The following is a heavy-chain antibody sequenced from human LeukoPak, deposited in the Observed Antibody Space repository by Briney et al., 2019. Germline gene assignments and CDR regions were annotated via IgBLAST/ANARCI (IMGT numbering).Heavy chain of an antibody. CDR3: AREEYYYGMDV. CDR1: GGSISSSSYY. Sequence: PSETLSLTCTVSGGSISSSSYYWGWIRQPPGKGLEWIGEINHSGSTNYNPSLKIRVTISVDTSKNQFSLKLSSVTAADTAVYYCAREEYYYGMDVWGQGTTVTVSS. J-gene: IGHJ6*02. CDR2: INHSGST. V-gene: IGHV4-39*07.